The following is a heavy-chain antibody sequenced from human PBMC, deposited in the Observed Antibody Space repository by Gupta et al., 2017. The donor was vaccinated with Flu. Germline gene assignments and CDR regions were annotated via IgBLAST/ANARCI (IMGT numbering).Heavy chain of an antibody. D-gene: IGHD5-24*01. Sequence: EVQLVESGGGLVTPGGSVGLSWAASGFTFRGYTMNWVRKDPGKGLEWVSSITSGGSDIFYAGSVLGRFTISRDDAKNSLFLQMSSLRAEDTAVYYCARVMSGYNSAYYYHAMNVWGQGTTVTVSS. J-gene: IGHJ6*02. CDR3: ARVMSGYNSAYYYHAMNV. V-gene: IGHV3-21*01. CDR1: GFTFRGYT. CDR2: ITSGGSDI.